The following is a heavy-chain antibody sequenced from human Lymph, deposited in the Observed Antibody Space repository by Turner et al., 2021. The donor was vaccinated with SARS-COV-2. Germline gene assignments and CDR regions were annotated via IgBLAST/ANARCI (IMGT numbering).Heavy chain of an antibody. J-gene: IGHJ4*02. V-gene: IGHV3-30-3*01. CDR3: ARALSGSYFRPFDY. D-gene: IGHD1-26*01. CDR1: GFTFSSYA. CDR2: ISYDGINK. Sequence: QVQLVESGGGVAQPGRSLRLSCAASGFTFSSYAMHWVRQAPGKGLEWVALISYDGINKYYADSVKGRFTISRDNSKNTLYLQMNSLRAEDTAVYYCARALSGSYFRPFDYWGQGTLVTVSS.